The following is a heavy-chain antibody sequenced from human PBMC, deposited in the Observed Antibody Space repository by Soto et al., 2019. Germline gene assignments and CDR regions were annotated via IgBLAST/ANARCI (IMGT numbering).Heavy chain of an antibody. V-gene: IGHV4-30-2*01. CDR2: TYHSGNP. CDR1: GDTISTGGYS. J-gene: IGHJ5*02. CDR3: ARGDSNSYSSDWFAP. D-gene: IGHD3-22*01. Sequence: SETLSPTRGVSGDTISTGGYSWAWIRQPPGKALEWIGHTYHSGNPYYNPSLKSRVIISVDRSKNQFSLKVSSVTAADTAVYYCARGDSNSYSSDWFAPWGQGTVVTVSS.